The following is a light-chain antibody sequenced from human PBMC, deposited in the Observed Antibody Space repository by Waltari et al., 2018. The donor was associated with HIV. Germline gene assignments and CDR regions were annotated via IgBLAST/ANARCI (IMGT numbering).Light chain of an antibody. V-gene: IGLV1-40*01. J-gene: IGLJ1*01. Sequence: QSVLTQPPSVSGAPGQRVTIPCTGSSPNIGAGYDVHWYQQLPGTAPTVLIYGNSNRPSGVPDRFSGSKSGTSASLAITGLQAEDEADYYCQSYDSNLSGATVFGTGTKVTVL. CDR3: QSYDSNLSGATV. CDR1: SPNIGAGYD. CDR2: GNS.